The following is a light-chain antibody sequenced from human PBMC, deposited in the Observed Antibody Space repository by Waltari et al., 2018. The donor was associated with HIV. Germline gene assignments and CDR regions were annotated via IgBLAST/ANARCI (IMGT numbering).Light chain of an antibody. Sequence: SYVLIQPPSVSVAPGQTATITCGGNNIESKSVHWYQQKPGQAPVLVVSDVHDRPSGIPERVSGSNSGNTATLTISRVEAGDEADYYCQVWDSSRGLSFVFGSGTKVTVL. J-gene: IGLJ1*01. CDR1: NIESKS. V-gene: IGLV3-21*02. CDR2: DVH. CDR3: QVWDSSRGLSFV.